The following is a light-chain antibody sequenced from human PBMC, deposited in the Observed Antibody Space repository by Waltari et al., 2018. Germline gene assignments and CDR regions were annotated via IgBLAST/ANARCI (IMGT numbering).Light chain of an antibody. CDR1: SSAVGGYNF. CDR3: SSYTTSSTYV. V-gene: IGLV2-14*03. J-gene: IGLJ1*01. Sequence: QSALTQPASVSGSPGQSITIPSTGTSSAVGGYNFVSWYQQHPGKVPKLIIYDVTNRPSGVSNRFSGSKSGNTASLTISGLQAEDEADYYCSSYTTSSTYVFGTGTKVTVL. CDR2: DVT.